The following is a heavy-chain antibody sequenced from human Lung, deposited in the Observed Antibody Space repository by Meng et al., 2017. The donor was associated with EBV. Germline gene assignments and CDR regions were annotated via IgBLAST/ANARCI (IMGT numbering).Heavy chain of an antibody. J-gene: IGHJ4*02. CDR3: ARVGQWLPIDY. Sequence: VQVRESGPRLVEPSVTLSLPCAVSGGSISSSNWLGWVRPPPGNGLEWIGEIYHSGSTNYNPSLKSRVTISVDKSKKQFTLNLSSVTAADTAVYYCARVGQWLPIDYWGQGTLVTVSS. V-gene: IGHV4-4*02. CDR1: GGSISSSNW. D-gene: IGHD6-19*01. CDR2: IYHSGST.